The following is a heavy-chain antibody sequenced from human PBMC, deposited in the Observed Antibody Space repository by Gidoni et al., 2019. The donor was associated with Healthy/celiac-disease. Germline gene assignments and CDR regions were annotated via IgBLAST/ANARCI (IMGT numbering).Heavy chain of an antibody. J-gene: IGHJ4*02. D-gene: IGHD3-9*01. CDR2: ISAYNGNT. CDR3: ARGQGYQLYDILTDFDY. V-gene: IGHV1-18*01. Sequence: PGQGLEWMGWISAYNGNTNYAQKLQGRVTMTTDTSTSTAYMELRSLRSDDTAVYYCARGQGYQLYDILTDFDYWGQGTLVTVSS.